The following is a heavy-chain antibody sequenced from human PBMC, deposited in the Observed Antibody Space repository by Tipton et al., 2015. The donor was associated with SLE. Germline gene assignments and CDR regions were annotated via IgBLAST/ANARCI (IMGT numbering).Heavy chain of an antibody. Sequence: QLVQSGAQVKKPGESLKISCKYSGYQWIVWVRQMPGKGLEWMGIIYPGDSDTRYSPSFQGLVTISVDKSISTAYLQWSSLRASDSAFYYCAKGTTEGGFDYWGQGTLVTVSS. D-gene: IGHD1-1*01. CDR3: AKGTTEGGFDY. CDR1: GYQW. CDR2: IYPGDSDT. V-gene: IGHV5-51*03. J-gene: IGHJ4*02.